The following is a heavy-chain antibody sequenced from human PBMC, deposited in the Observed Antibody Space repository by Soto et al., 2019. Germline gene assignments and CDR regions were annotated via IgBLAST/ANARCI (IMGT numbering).Heavy chain of an antibody. CDR1: GFTFSSYV. CDR2: ISHDGRNK. Sequence: QVQLVQSGGGVVQPGRSLRLSCAASGFTFSSYVTHWVRQAPGKGLEWVAAISHDGRNKYYADSVKGRFTISRDNSKNTLYLQMNSLRTEDTAVYYCAKGGPDCARTTCYLLVAFDIWGQGTMVTVSS. CDR3: AKGGPDCARTTCYLLVAFDI. V-gene: IGHV3-30*18. J-gene: IGHJ3*02. D-gene: IGHD2-2*01.